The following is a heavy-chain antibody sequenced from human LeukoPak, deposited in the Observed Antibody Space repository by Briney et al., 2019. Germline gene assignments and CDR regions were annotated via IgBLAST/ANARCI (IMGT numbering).Heavy chain of an antibody. CDR2: IVVGSGNT. Sequence: SVKVSCKASGFTFTRSAMQWVRQARGQRLEWIGWIVVGSGNTKYAQKFQERVTITRDMSTGTAYMELSSLRSEDTAVYYCAREGYCIGSNCPVPYWGQGTLVTVSS. V-gene: IGHV1-58*02. CDR3: AREGYCIGSNCPVPY. D-gene: IGHD2-15*01. CDR1: GFTFTRSA. J-gene: IGHJ4*02.